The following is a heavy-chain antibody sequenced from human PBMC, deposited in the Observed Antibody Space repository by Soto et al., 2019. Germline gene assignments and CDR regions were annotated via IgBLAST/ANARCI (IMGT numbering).Heavy chain of an antibody. CDR3: RKHNSVWGSKSLAR. V-gene: IGHV4-59*08. CDR1: GGSISSYY. Sequence: SETLSLTCTVSGGSISSYYWSWIRQPPGKGLEWIGYIYYSGSTNYNPSLKSRVTIPVDTSKNQFSLKLNSMTAADTAVYYCRKHNSVWGSKSLARGGRGTLVPVSS. CDR2: IYYSGST. D-gene: IGHD3-16*01. J-gene: IGHJ4*02.